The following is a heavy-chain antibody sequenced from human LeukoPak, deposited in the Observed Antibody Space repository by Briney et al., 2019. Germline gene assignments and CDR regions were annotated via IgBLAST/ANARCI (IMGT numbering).Heavy chain of an antibody. J-gene: IGHJ3*02. CDR3: ARDNRDDYYDSSGFFSAFDI. V-gene: IGHV4-31*03. Sequence: SQTLSLTCTVSGGSISSGGYYWNWIRQHPGKGLEWIGYIYYSGSTYYNPSLRSRLTISVDTSKNQFSLKLSSVTAADTAVYYCARDNRDDYYDSSGFFSAFDIWGQGTMVTVSS. CDR2: IYYSGST. CDR1: GGSISSGGYY. D-gene: IGHD3-22*01.